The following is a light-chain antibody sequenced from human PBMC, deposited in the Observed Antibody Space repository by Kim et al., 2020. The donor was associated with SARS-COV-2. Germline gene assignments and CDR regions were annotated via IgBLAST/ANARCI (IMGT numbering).Light chain of an antibody. CDR1: SSDVGGYNS. V-gene: IGLV2-14*01. CDR2: EVS. CDR3: SSYTSSTTLV. Sequence: GQAITISCTGTSSDVGGYNSVSWYQQHPGKAPKLMFYEVSNRPSGVSNRFSGSKSGNTASLTISGLQAEDEADYYCSSYTSSTTLVFGGGTQLTVL. J-gene: IGLJ2*01.